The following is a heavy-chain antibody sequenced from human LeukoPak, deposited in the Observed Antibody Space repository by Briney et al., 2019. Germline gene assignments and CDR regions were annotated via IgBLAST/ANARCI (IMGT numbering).Heavy chain of an antibody. D-gene: IGHD3-10*01. Sequence: ASVKVSCKVSGYTLTVLSMHWVRRAPGKGLEWMGGFDPEDGETIYAQKFQGRVTMTEDTSTDTAYMELGSLRAEDTAVYYCATARLWFGELAFDYWGQGTLVTVSS. CDR1: GYTLTVLS. CDR3: ATARLWFGELAFDY. CDR2: FDPEDGET. V-gene: IGHV1-24*01. J-gene: IGHJ4*02.